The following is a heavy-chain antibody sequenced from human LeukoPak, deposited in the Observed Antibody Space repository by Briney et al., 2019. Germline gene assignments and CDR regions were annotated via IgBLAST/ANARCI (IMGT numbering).Heavy chain of an antibody. V-gene: IGHV3-23*01. Sequence: GGSLRLSCAASGFTFSSYAMSWVRQAPGKGLEWVSAISGSGGSTYYADSVKGRFTISRDNSKNTPYLQMNSLRAEDTAVYYCAKVGGGTSYYFDYWGQGTLVTVSS. CDR3: AKVGGGTSYYFDY. CDR2: ISGSGGST. J-gene: IGHJ4*02. D-gene: IGHD2-15*01. CDR1: GFTFSSYA.